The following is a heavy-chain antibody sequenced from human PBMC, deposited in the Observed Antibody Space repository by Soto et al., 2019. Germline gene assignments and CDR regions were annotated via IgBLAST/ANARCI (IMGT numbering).Heavy chain of an antibody. Sequence: HVQLVQSGAEVKKPGSSVKVSCKASGGIFSSYAISWVRQAPGQGLEWMGGIIPIFGTVNHAQKFQGRVTSPADESTSTASMELSSLRSEDTAVYYCAKGWYGDYGQQYHYYGMDVWGQGTTVTVSS. V-gene: IGHV1-69*12. CDR3: AKGWYGDYGQQYHYYGMDV. CDR1: GGIFSSYA. J-gene: IGHJ6*02. D-gene: IGHD4-17*01. CDR2: IIPIFGTV.